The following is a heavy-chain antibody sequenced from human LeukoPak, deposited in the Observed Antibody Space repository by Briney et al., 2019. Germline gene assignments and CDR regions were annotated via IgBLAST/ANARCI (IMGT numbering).Heavy chain of an antibody. J-gene: IGHJ4*02. D-gene: IGHD3-22*01. V-gene: IGHV3-23*01. CDR3: AKDPHYYDSSGYVGY. CDR1: GFTSSSYA. Sequence: GGSLRLSCAASGFTSSSYAMSWVRQAPGKGLEWVSAISGSGGSTYYADSVKGRFTISRDNSKNTLYLQMNSLRAEDTAVYYCAKDPHYYDSSGYVGYWGQGTLVTVSS. CDR2: ISGSGGST.